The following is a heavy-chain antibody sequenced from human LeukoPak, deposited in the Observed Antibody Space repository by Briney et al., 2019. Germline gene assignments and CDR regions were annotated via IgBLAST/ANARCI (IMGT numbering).Heavy chain of an antibody. J-gene: IGHJ4*02. Sequence: SETLSLTCTVSSGSINGYYWSWIRQPPGEGLEWIGSIYYSGSTYYNPSLKSRVTISVDTSKNQFSLKLSSVTAADTAVYYCAGEDYDILTGYYFDYWGQGTLVTVSS. CDR1: SGSINGYY. CDR2: IYYSGST. CDR3: AGEDYDILTGYYFDY. V-gene: IGHV4-59*04. D-gene: IGHD3-9*01.